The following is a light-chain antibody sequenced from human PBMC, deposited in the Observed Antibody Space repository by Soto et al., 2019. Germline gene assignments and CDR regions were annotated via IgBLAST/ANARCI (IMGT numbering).Light chain of an antibody. J-gene: IGKJ5*01. CDR2: GAS. Sequence: EIVLPQSPGTLSLSPGERATLSCRASQSVSSTYLAWYQQKPGQAPRLLIYGASSRATGIPDRFSGSGSGTDFTLTISRLEPEDCAVYFCQQYGNSPRTFGQGTRLEIK. CDR3: QQYGNSPRT. CDR1: QSVSSTY. V-gene: IGKV3-20*01.